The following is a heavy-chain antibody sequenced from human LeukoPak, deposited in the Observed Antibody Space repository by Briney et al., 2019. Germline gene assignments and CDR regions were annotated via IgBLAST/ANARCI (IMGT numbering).Heavy chain of an antibody. Sequence: GGSLRLSCAASGFTFSSYGMSWVRQAPGKGLEWVSAISSRSSYIYYADSLKGRFTISRDNAKNSLYLNIHSLRAEDTAVYYCAKDAPYYYDSSGYGGAFDIWGQGTMVTVSS. J-gene: IGHJ3*02. CDR1: GFTFSSYG. CDR2: ISSRSSYI. CDR3: AKDAPYYYDSSGYGGAFDI. V-gene: IGHV3-21*04. D-gene: IGHD3-22*01.